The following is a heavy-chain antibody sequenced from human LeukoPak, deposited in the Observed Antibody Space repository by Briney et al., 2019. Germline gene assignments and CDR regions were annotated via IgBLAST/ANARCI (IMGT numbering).Heavy chain of an antibody. D-gene: IGHD5-12*01. CDR1: GFIFDDYT. Sequence: GGSLRLSCTASGFIFDDYTMHWVRQAPGKGLEWVSLINGDGGSTYYADSVKGRFTISRDNSKNSLYLQMNSLRTEDTALYYCAKAAPYSGYDTFFDYWGQGTLVTVSS. J-gene: IGHJ4*02. CDR2: INGDGGST. CDR3: AKAAPYSGYDTFFDY. V-gene: IGHV3-43*01.